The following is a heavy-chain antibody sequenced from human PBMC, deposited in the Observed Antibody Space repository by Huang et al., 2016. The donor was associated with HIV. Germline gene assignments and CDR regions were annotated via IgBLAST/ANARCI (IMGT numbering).Heavy chain of an antibody. Sequence: QEQLVESGGGVVQPGGSLSLSCATSGFRFSHYGMHWVRQAPGKGVEWVALIRVDGGNKQYADSAKGRFTIARDNSKKMLFLEMNRLRGDDTAFYYCATDLGGYSFDYWGQGALVSVSS. CDR1: GFRFSHYG. CDR3: ATDLGGYSFDY. V-gene: IGHV3-30*02. D-gene: IGHD2-21*02. CDR2: IRVDGGNK. J-gene: IGHJ4*02.